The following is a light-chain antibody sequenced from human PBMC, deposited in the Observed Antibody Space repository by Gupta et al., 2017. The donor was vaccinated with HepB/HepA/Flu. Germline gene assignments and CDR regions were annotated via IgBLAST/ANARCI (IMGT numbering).Light chain of an antibody. CDR3: QQSSTLPRT. Sequence: EVVLTQSPDFQSVTPKEKITITCRASQNIGSSLHWYQQKPDQSPKLLIKYASQSFSGVPSRFSGRGSGTDFTLTISSLEVEDAATYYCQQSSTLPRTFGQGTKVEIK. CDR1: QNIGSS. J-gene: IGKJ1*01. V-gene: IGKV6-21*01. CDR2: YAS.